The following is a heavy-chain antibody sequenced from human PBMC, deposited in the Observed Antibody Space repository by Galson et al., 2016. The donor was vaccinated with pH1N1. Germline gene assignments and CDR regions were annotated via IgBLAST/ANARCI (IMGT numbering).Heavy chain of an antibody. CDR1: GYTYW. Sequence: QSGAEVKKPGESLKVSCKGPGYTYWLAWVRQMPGKGLELMGIIYPGDSDTTYSPSFQGQVTISGDKSISTAYLQWSSLKASDTAMYYCASRLGSSWSFDMWGQGTMVTVSS. J-gene: IGHJ3*02. D-gene: IGHD5/OR15-5a*01. CDR3: ASRLGSSWSFDM. CDR2: IYPGDSDT. V-gene: IGHV5-51*01.